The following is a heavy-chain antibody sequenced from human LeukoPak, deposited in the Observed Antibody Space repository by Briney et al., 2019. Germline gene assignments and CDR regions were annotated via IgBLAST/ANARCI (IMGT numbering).Heavy chain of an antibody. D-gene: IGHD3-22*01. CDR2: IYTSGST. CDR1: GGSIRSYY. J-gene: IGHJ4*02. V-gene: IGHV4-4*07. Sequence: PSETLSLTCTVSGGSIRSYYWSWIRQPAGKGLEWIGRIYTSGSTNYNPSLKSRVTMSVDTSKNQFSLKLSSVTAADTPVYYCARSNYFYDSSGPFYYWGQGTLVTVSS. CDR3: ARSNYFYDSSGPFYY.